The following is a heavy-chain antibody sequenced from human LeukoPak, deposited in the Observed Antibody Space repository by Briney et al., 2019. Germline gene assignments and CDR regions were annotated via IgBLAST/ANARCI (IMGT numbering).Heavy chain of an antibody. J-gene: IGHJ4*02. CDR3: ARDLYSGSYYDFDY. D-gene: IGHD1-26*01. CDR1: GYTFTGYY. Sequence: ASVKVSCKASGYTFTGYYLHWVRQAPGQGLEWMGCVNPNSGDTNYAQKFQGSVTMTRDTSISTVYMELSRLRSDDTAVYYCARDLYSGSYYDFDYWGQGTLVTVSS. CDR2: VNPNSGDT. V-gene: IGHV1-2*02.